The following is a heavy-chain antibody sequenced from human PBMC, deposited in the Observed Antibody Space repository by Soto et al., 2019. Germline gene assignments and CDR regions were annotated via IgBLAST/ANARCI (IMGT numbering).Heavy chain of an antibody. Sequence: EVQLLESGGGLVQPGGSLRLSCAASGFTFSSYAMSWVRQAPGKGLEWVSAISGSGGSTYYADSVKGRFTISRDNSKNTLYLQMNSLRAEDTAVYYCAKDSLLSQMTTVTINWFDPWGQRTLVTVSS. CDR1: GFTFSSYA. CDR2: ISGSGGST. CDR3: AKDSLLSQMTTVTINWFDP. J-gene: IGHJ5*02. V-gene: IGHV3-23*01. D-gene: IGHD4-17*01.